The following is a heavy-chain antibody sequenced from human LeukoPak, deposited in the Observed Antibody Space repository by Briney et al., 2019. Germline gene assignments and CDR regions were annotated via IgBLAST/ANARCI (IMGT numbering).Heavy chain of an antibody. J-gene: IGHJ4*02. Sequence: GASVTDSCMASGYTFTSYDINWVPQAPGQGLEWMGWMNPNSGNTGYARKFQGRVTMTRNTSISTPYMELSSLRSEDTAVYYCARYCSGGSCYSLSLDYWGQGTLVTVSS. V-gene: IGHV1-8*01. CDR2: MNPNSGNT. D-gene: IGHD2-15*01. CDR1: GYTFTSYD. CDR3: ARYCSGGSCYSLSLDY.